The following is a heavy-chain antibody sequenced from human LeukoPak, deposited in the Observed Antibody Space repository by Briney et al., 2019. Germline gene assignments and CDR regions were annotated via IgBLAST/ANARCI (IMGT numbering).Heavy chain of an antibody. V-gene: IGHV3-30-3*01. Sequence: GGSLRLSCEASGFTFSNYAMRWVRQAPGKEQQWVAVISFDGNNKKYADSVKGRFTISRDNSKNTLYLQMDSLRAEDTAVYYCATFQIVVVPAAEDFDYWGQGTLVTVSS. CDR1: GFTFSNYA. D-gene: IGHD2-2*01. CDR2: ISFDGNNK. J-gene: IGHJ4*02. CDR3: ATFQIVVVPAAEDFDY.